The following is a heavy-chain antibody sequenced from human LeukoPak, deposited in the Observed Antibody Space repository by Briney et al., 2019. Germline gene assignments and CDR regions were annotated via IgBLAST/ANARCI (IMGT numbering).Heavy chain of an antibody. J-gene: IGHJ4*02. Sequence: PSETLSLTCTVSGGSITSSSSYWGWVRQPPGKGPEWIGSIYYSGLTYDNPSLKSRVSIPVDPAKNHFSLKVTSVTAAGTAVYYCASGTFDDYGDYDRGDYFDHWRQGTLVTVSS. CDR1: GGSITSSSSY. D-gene: IGHD4-17*01. V-gene: IGHV4-39*02. CDR2: IYYSGLT. CDR3: ASGTFDDYGDYDRGDYFDH.